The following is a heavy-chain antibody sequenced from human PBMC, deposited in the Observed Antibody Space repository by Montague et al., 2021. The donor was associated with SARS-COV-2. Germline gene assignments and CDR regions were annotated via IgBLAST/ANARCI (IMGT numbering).Heavy chain of an antibody. Sequence: SETLSLTCTVSGGPISRNYWKWIRQPPGKGLEWIGYIYYSGTTNCNPSLKSRVTMSVDTSKNQFSLSLTSITAADTAVYYCARQPYLASAYYFDYWGLGTLVTVSS. CDR3: ARQPYLASAYYFDY. CDR1: GGPISRNY. D-gene: IGHD3-10*01. V-gene: IGHV4-59*01. J-gene: IGHJ4*02. CDR2: IYYSGTT.